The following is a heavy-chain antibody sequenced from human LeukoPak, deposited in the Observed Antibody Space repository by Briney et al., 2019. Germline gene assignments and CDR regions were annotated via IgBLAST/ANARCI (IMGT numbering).Heavy chain of an antibody. CDR1: GGSISSGGLY. CDR3: ARVQCYCSGSSCYKAWFDP. J-gene: IGHJ5*02. Sequence: SQTLSLTCTVSGGSISSGGLYWSWIRQHPGKGLEWIGYIYYSGTTYYNPSLKSRVTISVDTSKNQFSLKLTSVTAADTAVYYCARVQCYCSGSSCYKAWFDPWGQGTLVTVSS. CDR2: IYYSGTT. V-gene: IGHV4-31*03. D-gene: IGHD2-15*01.